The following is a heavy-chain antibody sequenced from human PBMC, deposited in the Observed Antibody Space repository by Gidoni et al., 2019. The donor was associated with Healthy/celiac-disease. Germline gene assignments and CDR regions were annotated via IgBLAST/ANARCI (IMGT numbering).Heavy chain of an antibody. V-gene: IGHV1-3*01. D-gene: IGHD3-16*01. CDR3: ARDGMRDGGGDAFDI. CDR2: INAGNGNT. J-gene: IGHJ3*02. CDR1: GYTFTSYA. Sequence: QVQLVQSGAEVKKPGASVKVSCKASGYTFTSYAMHWVRQAPGQRLEWMGWINAGNGNTKYSQKFQGRVTITRDTSASTAYMELSSLRSEDTAVYYCARDGMRDGGGDAFDIWGQGTMVTVSS.